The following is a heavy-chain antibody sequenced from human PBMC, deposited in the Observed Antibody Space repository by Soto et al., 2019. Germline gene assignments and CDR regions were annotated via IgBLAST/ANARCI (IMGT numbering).Heavy chain of an antibody. CDR2: IYYSGGT. Sequence: SETLSLTCTVSGGPISSGGYYWSWIRQHPGKGLEWIGYIYYSGGTYYNPSLKSRVTISVDTSKNQFSLKLSSVTAADTAVYYCASDALYGDYDYWGQGTLVTVSS. D-gene: IGHD4-17*01. V-gene: IGHV4-31*03. J-gene: IGHJ4*02. CDR1: GGPISSGGYY. CDR3: ASDALYGDYDY.